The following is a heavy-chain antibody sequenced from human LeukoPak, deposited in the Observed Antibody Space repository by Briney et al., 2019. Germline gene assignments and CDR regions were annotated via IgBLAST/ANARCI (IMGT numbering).Heavy chain of an antibody. D-gene: IGHD6-19*01. V-gene: IGHV4-34*01. CDR1: VGSFSGYY. CDR2: INHSGST. J-gene: IGHJ5*02. CDR3: ARRKRSSGWYRSNWFDP. Sequence: SETLSLTCAVYVGSFSGYYWSWIRQPPGKGLEWIGEINHSGSTNYNPSLKSRVTISVDTSKNQFSLKLRSVTAADTAVYYCARRKRSSGWYRSNWFDPWGQGTLVTVSS.